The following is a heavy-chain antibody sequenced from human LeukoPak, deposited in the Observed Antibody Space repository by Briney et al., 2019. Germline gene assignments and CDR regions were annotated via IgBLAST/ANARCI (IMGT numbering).Heavy chain of an antibody. Sequence: GGSLRLSCAASGFTFSSYGMHWVRQAPGKGLEWVAFIRYDGSNKYYADSVKGRFTISRDNSKNTLYLHMNSLRAEDTAVYYCAKEPYGGYCYSTSCSYYFDYWGQGTLVTVSS. V-gene: IGHV3-30*02. CDR2: IRYDGSNK. CDR1: GFTFSSYG. CDR3: AKEPYGGYCYSTSCSYYFDY. J-gene: IGHJ4*02. D-gene: IGHD2-2*01.